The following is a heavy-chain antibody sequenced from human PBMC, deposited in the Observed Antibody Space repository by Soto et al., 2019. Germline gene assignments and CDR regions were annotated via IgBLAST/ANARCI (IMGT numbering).Heavy chain of an antibody. D-gene: IGHD3-10*01. CDR3: ASATQQYYYGSGSYNH. J-gene: IGHJ5*02. Sequence: SVKVSCKASGGTFSSYAISWVRQAPGQGLEWMGGIIPIFGTANYAQKFQGRVTITADESTSTAYMELSSLRSEDTAVYYCASATQQYYYGSGSYNHWGQGTLVTVSS. CDR1: GGTFSSYA. V-gene: IGHV1-69*13. CDR2: IIPIFGTA.